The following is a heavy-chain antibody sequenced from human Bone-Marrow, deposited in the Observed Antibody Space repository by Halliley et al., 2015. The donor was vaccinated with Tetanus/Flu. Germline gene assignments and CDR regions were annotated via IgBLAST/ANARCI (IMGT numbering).Heavy chain of an antibody. CDR2: IYYSGST. CDR3: ATSGVPGTLYYGLDV. D-gene: IGHD2-15*01. Sequence: WIGYIYYSGSTSYSPSLKSRVTISVDTSKNQFSLTLRSVAAADTAVYCCATSGVPGTLYYGLDVWGQGTTVTVSS. V-gene: IGHV4-59*01. J-gene: IGHJ6*02.